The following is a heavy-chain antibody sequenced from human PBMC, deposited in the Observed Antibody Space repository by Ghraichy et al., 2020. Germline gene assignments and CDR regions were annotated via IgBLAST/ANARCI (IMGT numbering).Heavy chain of an antibody. CDR2: INAGNGNT. D-gene: IGHD3-22*01. CDR3: ARPGLSYYDSSGYYYWGAFDI. Sequence: ASVKVSCKASGYTFTIYAMHWVRQAPGQRLEWMGWINAGNGNTKYSQKFQGRVTITRDTSASTAYMELSSLRSEDTAVYYCARPGLSYYDSSGYYYWGAFDIWGQGTMVTVSS. J-gene: IGHJ3*02. CDR1: GYTFTIYA. V-gene: IGHV1-3*01.